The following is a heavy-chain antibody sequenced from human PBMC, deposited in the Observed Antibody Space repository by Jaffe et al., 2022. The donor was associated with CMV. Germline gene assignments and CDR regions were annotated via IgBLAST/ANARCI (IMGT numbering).Heavy chain of an antibody. V-gene: IGHV4-39*01. D-gene: IGHD3-22*01. J-gene: IGHJ5*02. CDR3: ARGADDYDSSAKGDWFDP. Sequence: QLQLQESGPGLVKPSETLSLTCTVSGGSISSSSYYWGWIRQPPGKGLEWIGSIYYSGSTYYNPSLKSRVTISVDTSKNQFSLKLSSVTAADTAVYYCARGADDYDSSAKGDWFDPWGQGTLVTVSS. CDR1: GGSISSSSYY. CDR2: IYYSGST.